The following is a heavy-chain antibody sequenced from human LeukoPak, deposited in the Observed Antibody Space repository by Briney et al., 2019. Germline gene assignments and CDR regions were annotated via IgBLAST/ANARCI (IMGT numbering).Heavy chain of an antibody. J-gene: IGHJ3*02. CDR2: IYSSDTT. CDR3: ARDLHYAFDI. V-gene: IGHV3-48*02. CDR1: GFTFSGYA. D-gene: IGHD3-10*01. Sequence: PGGSLRLSCAASGFTFSGYAMNWVRQAPGKGLEWVSHIYSSDTTYADSVKGRFTISRDNAKNSLYLQMNSLRDEDTAVYYCARDLHYAFDIRGQGTTVTVSS.